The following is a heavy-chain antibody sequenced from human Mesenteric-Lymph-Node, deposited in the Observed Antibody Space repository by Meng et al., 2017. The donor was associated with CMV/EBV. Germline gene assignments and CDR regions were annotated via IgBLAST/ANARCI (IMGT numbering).Heavy chain of an antibody. D-gene: IGHD5-24*01. CDR1: GFTFSSYA. V-gene: IGHV1-3*01. J-gene: IGHJ4*02. Sequence: ASGFTFSSYAMHWVRQAPGQRLEWMGWINAGNGHTKYSQRFQGRVTITRDTSASTAYMELSSLRSEDTAVYYCARDGRDGYNFAYWGQGTLVTVSS. CDR3: ARDGRDGYNFAY. CDR2: INAGNGHT.